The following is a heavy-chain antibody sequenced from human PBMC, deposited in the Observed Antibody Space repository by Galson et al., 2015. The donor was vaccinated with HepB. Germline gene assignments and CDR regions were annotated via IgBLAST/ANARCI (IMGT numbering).Heavy chain of an antibody. CDR2: IFPGDSDV. J-gene: IGHJ3*02. D-gene: IGHD6-6*01. Sequence: QSGAEVKKPGESLKISCNGSGYSFTNYWIAWVRQMPGKGLEWMGVIFPGDSDVRYSPSLQGQVTISADKSIKTAYLQWNSLKASDTAMYYCARWFSGSENSRHAFDIWGQGTMVTVSS. CDR1: GYSFTNYW. V-gene: IGHV5-51*03. CDR3: ARWFSGSENSRHAFDI.